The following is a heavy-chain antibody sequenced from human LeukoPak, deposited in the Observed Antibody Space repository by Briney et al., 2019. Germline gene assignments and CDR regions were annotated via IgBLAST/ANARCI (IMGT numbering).Heavy chain of an antibody. CDR3: ARGGAAAAADY. J-gene: IGHJ4*02. V-gene: IGHV4-59*11. D-gene: IGHD6-13*01. CDR2: IYYSGST. Sequence: PSVTLSLTCTVSGGSISSHYWSWIRQPPGKGLEWIGYIYYSGSTNYNPSLKSRVTMSVATSKNQFSLKLSSVTAADTAVYYCARGGAAAAADYWGQGTLVTVSS. CDR1: GGSISSHY.